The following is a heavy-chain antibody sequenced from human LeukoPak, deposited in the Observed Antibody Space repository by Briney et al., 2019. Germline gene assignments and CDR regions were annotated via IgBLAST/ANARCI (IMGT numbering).Heavy chain of an antibody. J-gene: IGHJ2*01. V-gene: IGHV3-7*01. CDR2: INQVGSEM. D-gene: IGHD2-2*01. Sequence: GGSLRLSCAPSGFTFSNYWMRWVRQAPGKGLEWLANINQVGSEMYYVDSVKGRFTITRDNGKNSLYLQINSRRADDPAMYYCASDQGSMTVVRTSNWYFDLWGRGTLVTVSS. CDR1: GFTFSNYW. CDR3: ASDQGSMTVVRTSNWYFDL.